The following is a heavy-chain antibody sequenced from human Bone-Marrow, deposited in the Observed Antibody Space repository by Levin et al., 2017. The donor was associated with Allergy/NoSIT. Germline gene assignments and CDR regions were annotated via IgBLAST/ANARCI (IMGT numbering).Heavy chain of an antibody. D-gene: IGHD3-9*01. Sequence: SGPTLVKPTQTLTLTCTFPGFSLTTTGVGVGWIRQPPGKALEWLALIYWDDDRRYTPSLDSRLTITMDTSKNQVFLTLTNVDPVDTGTYHCAHTALRTFDHQSTGYWNYWGQGTRVTVSS. V-gene: IGHV2-5*02. CDR2: IYWDDDR. CDR1: GFSLTTTGVG. J-gene: IGHJ4*02. CDR3: AHTALRTFDHQSTGYWNY.